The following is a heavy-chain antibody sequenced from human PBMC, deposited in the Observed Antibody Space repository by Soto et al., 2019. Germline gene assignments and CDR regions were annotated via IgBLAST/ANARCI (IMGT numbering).Heavy chain of an antibody. CDR2: IYRGGNT. CDR3: ATGAQCLVPEY. Sequence: GGSLRLSCTASGLTVSSNYMSWVRQAPGKGLEWVSGIYRGGNTYYADSVKGRFNISRDNSKNTVYLEMNSLRAEDTAVYYCATGAQCLVPEYWAQGTLVTVSS. CDR1: GLTVSSNY. J-gene: IGHJ4*02. D-gene: IGHD6-19*01. V-gene: IGHV3-53*01.